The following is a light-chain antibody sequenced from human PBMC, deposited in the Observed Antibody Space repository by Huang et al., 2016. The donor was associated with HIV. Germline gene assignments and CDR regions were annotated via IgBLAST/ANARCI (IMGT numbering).Light chain of an antibody. CDR2: GAS. Sequence: EIVLTQSPGTLSLSPGERATLSCRASQSVYNRYLAWYQQKPCQAPRLLIYGASSRAIGIPDRFSGSGSGTDFTLTISRLEPEDFAVYFCQHYGTSRAFGQGTKVEIK. CDR1: QSVYNRY. V-gene: IGKV3-20*01. CDR3: QHYGTSRA. J-gene: IGKJ1*01.